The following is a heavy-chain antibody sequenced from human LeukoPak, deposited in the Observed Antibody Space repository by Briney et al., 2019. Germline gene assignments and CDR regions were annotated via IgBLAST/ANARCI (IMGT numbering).Heavy chain of an antibody. J-gene: IGHJ5*02. CDR2: IYYSGST. CDR1: GASISSGAYY. V-gene: IGHV4-31*03. CDR3: ARDQRQGGQGRWFDP. Sequence: SQTLSLTCTVSGASISSGAYYWSWIRQLPGKGLEWIGYIYYSGSTSCNPSLKSRVTISVDTSNNQFSLKLSSVTAADTAVYYCARDQRQGGQGRWFDPWGQGTLVTVSS. D-gene: IGHD3-16*01.